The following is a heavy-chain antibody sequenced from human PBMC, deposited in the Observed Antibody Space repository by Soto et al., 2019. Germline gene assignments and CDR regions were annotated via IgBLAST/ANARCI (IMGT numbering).Heavy chain of an antibody. J-gene: IGHJ4*02. CDR2: IYYSGST. CDR1: AGSISSGGYY. D-gene: IGHD5-12*01. CDR3: ARALEMARISAFDY. Sequence: PSETLSLTCTVSAGSISSGGYYWSWIRQHPGKGLEWIGYIYYSGSTYYNPSLKSRVTISVDRSKNQFSLKLSSVTAADTAVYYCARALEMARISAFDYWGQGTLVTVSS. V-gene: IGHV4-31*03.